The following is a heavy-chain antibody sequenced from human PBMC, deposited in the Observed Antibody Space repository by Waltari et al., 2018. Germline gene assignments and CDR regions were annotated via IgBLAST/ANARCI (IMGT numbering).Heavy chain of an antibody. CDR1: GGSFSGYY. Sequence: QVQLQQWGAGLLKPSETLSLTCAVYGGSFSGYYWSWIRPPPGKGLEWIGEINHSGSTNYNPSLKSRVTISVDTSKNQFSLKLSSVTAADTAVYYCARLPITIFGVVGGEDYWGQGTLVTVSS. V-gene: IGHV4-34*01. J-gene: IGHJ4*02. CDR2: INHSGST. CDR3: ARLPITIFGVVGGEDY. D-gene: IGHD3-3*01.